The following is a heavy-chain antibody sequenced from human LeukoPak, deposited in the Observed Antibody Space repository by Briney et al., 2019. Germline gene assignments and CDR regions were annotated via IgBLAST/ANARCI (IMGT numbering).Heavy chain of an antibody. Sequence: PGGSLRLSCAASGFIFNNYGLIWVRQAPGKGLEWVSAISNDGGGTNYADFVKGRFTISRDNSKNTLFLQMNSLRAEDTAQYYCVRRGDASSGWGDHDFWGQGALVTVSS. CDR1: GFIFNNYG. V-gene: IGHV3-23*01. CDR3: VRRGDASSGWGDHDF. D-gene: IGHD6-19*01. J-gene: IGHJ4*02. CDR2: ISNDGGGT.